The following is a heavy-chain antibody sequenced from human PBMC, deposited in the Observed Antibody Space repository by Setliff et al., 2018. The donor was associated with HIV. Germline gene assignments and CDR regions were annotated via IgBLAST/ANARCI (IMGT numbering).Heavy chain of an antibody. Sequence: GASVKVSCKASGYTFTNSAMHWARQAPGQRLEWMGWITADHGNPKYSQKFQGRVTITRDTSASTVYMELSSLKSEDTAVYYCARPRAQYYYGMDVWGQGTTVTVSS. V-gene: IGHV1-3*01. CDR1: GYTFTNSA. CDR2: ITADHGNP. J-gene: IGHJ6*02. CDR3: ARPRAQYYYGMDV.